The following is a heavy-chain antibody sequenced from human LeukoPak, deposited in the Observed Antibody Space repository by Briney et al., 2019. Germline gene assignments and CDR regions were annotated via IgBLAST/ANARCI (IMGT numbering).Heavy chain of an antibody. V-gene: IGHV3-23*01. J-gene: IGHJ3*02. Sequence: TGGSLRLSCAASGFTFSIYAMSWVRQAPGKGLEWVSVIRDRGDKTYYTAAVEGRFTISRDNSKKTLHLQMNSLRAEDTAIYYCAKHGYNSGVYDAFEIWGQGTRVTVSS. D-gene: IGHD6-19*01. CDR1: GFTFSIYA. CDR3: AKHGYNSGVYDAFEI. CDR2: IRDRGDKT.